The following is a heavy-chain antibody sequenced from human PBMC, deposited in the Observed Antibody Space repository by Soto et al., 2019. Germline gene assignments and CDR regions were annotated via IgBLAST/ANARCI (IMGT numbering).Heavy chain of an antibody. D-gene: IGHD6-19*01. CDR2: IYYSGST. CDR3: ARMYSSGWYILDWFDP. Sequence: SETLSLTCTVSGGSISSSSYYWGWIRQPPGKGLEWIGSIYYSGSTYYNPSLKSRVTISVDTSKNQFSLKLSSVTAADTAVYYCARMYSSGWYILDWFDPWGQGTLVTVSS. CDR1: GGSISSSSYY. V-gene: IGHV4-39*01. J-gene: IGHJ5*02.